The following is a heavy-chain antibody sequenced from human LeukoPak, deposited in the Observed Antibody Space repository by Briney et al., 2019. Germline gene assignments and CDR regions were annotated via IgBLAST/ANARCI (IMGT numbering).Heavy chain of an antibody. J-gene: IGHJ4*02. V-gene: IGHV3-23*01. CDR3: AKGGPGGTYFDY. CDR2: IRGGGGNT. CDR1: GFTFSNYV. Sequence: GGSLRLSCAASGFTFSNYVMNWVRQAPGKGLEWVSSIRGGGGNTFYADSMKGRFTISRDNSKKTLYLQMKSLSAEDTAVYYCAKGGPGGTYFDYGGQGTLVTVSS. D-gene: IGHD6-25*01.